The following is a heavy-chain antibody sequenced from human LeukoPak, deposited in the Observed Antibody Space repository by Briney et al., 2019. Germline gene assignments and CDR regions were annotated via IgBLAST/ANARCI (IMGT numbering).Heavy chain of an antibody. CDR3: ASSGSYRFDY. J-gene: IGHJ4*02. CDR1: GFTFSTFA. D-gene: IGHD1-26*01. V-gene: IGHV3-23*01. Sequence: GGSLRLSCAASGFTFSTFAMSWVRQAPGKGLEWVSSISGGGGSTYYADSVKGRFTISRDNAKNSLYLQMNSLRDEDTAVYYCASSGSYRFDYWGQGTLVTVSS. CDR2: ISGGGGST.